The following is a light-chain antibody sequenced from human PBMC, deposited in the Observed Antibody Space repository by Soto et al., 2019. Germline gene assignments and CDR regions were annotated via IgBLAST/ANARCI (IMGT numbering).Light chain of an antibody. J-gene: IGKJ1*01. V-gene: IGKV1-39*01. CDR1: QSISSY. CDR2: AAY. CDR3: QQSYSTPTWT. Sequence: DIQMTQSPSTLSASVGDRSTITSRSSQSISSYLNWYQQKPGKARKLLIYAAYSLQSGVPSRFSGSGSGTDFTLTISSLQPEDFATYYCQQSYSTPTWTFGQGTKVDIK.